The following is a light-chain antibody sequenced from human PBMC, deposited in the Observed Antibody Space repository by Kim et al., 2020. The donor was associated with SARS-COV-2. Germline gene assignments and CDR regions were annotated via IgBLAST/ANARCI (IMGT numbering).Light chain of an antibody. CDR2: DVS. CDR1: SSDVGDYNY. V-gene: IGLV2-14*04. Sequence: GQSITISCPGTSSDVGDYNYVSWYQQHPGKAPKLMINDVSKRPSGVSNRFSGSKSGNTASLTISGLQAEDEADYYCSSYTSSSTYVFGTGTKVTVL. CDR3: SSYTSSSTYV. J-gene: IGLJ1*01.